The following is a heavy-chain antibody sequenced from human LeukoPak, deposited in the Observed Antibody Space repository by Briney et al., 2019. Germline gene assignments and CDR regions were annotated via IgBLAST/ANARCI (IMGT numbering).Heavy chain of an antibody. Sequence: GGSLRLSCAASGFTFSSYGMHWVRQPPGKGLEWVAFIRYDGSNKYYADSVKGRFTISRDNSKNTLYLQMNSLRAEDTAVYYCAKDSAPSSSWDIIDYWGQGTLVTVSS. J-gene: IGHJ4*02. CDR2: IRYDGSNK. CDR3: AKDSAPSSSWDIIDY. V-gene: IGHV3-30*02. CDR1: GFTFSSYG. D-gene: IGHD6-13*01.